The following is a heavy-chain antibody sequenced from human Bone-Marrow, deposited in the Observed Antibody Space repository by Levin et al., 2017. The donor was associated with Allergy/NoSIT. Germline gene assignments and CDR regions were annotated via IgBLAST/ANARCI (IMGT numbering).Heavy chain of an antibody. Sequence: PSETLSLTCSVSGGSVNNPNDYWSWIRQRPGKGLEWIGYIYYSGITYYTPSLKSRVTISIDTSKNQFFLNVNSVTAADTAVYYCARTVFWNGHCDTWGQGALVTVSS. CDR2: IYYSGIT. CDR1: GGSVNNPNDY. D-gene: IGHD3-3*01. J-gene: IGHJ4*02. V-gene: IGHV4-31*03. CDR3: ARTVFWNGHCDT.